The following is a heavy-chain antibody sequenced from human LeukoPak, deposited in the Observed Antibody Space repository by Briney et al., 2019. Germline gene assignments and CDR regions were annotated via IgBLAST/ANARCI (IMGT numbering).Heavy chain of an antibody. V-gene: IGHV3-30*18. CDR3: AKVHYYDSSGYLEY. CDR2: ISTDGNNK. CDR1: GFPFSSYG. J-gene: IGHJ4*02. D-gene: IGHD3-22*01. Sequence: GGSLRLSCAASGFPFSSYGMHWVRQAPGKGLEWVAVISTDGNNKYYADSVKGRFTISRDNSNNTVYLQMNSLRAGDTAVYYCAKVHYYDSSGYLEYWGQGTLVTVSS.